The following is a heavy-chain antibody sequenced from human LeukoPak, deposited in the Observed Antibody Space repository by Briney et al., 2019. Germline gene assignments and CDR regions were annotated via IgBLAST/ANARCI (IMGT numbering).Heavy chain of an antibody. D-gene: IGHD3-22*01. CDR1: GFTFSSYA. V-gene: IGHV3-30-3*01. J-gene: IGHJ3*02. CDR3: ARDSGYGFDI. CDR2: ISYDGSNK. Sequence: GGSLRLSCAASGFTFSSYAMHWVRQAPGKGLEWVAVISYDGSNKYYADSVKGRFTISRDNAKNSLYLQMNSLRDEDTAVYYCARDSGYGFDIWGQGTKVTVSS.